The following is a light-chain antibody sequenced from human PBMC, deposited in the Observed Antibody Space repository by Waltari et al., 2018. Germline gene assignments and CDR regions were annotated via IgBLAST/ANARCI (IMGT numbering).Light chain of an antibody. CDR1: SSDVGGYNY. Sequence: QSALTQPRSVSGSPGQSVAISCTGTSSDVGGYNYVSWYQQPPGKAPKLMIYDVTKRPSGVPDRFSGSKSGNTASLTISGLQADDEADYYCCSYAGPFGGGTKLTVL. V-gene: IGLV2-11*01. CDR3: CSYAGP. J-gene: IGLJ2*01. CDR2: DVT.